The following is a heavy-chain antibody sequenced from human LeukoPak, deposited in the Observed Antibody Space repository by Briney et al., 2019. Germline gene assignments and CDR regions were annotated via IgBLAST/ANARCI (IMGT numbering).Heavy chain of an antibody. V-gene: IGHV3-30*19. CDR1: GFTFSSYG. D-gene: IGHD3-22*01. Sequence: GGSLRLSCAASGFTFSSYGMHWVRQAPGKGLEWVAVISYDGSNKYYADSVKGRFTISRDNSKNTLYLQMNSLRAEDTAVYYCARDGTYYYDSSGYGDFDYWGQGTLVTVSS. J-gene: IGHJ4*02. CDR2: ISYDGSNK. CDR3: ARDGTYYYDSSGYGDFDY.